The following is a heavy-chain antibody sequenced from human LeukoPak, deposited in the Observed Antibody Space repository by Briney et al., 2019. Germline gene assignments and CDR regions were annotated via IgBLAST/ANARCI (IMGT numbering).Heavy chain of an antibody. D-gene: IGHD6-19*01. CDR3: AKDGKGAPVAGTGYFDY. CDR1: GFTFSSYA. J-gene: IGHJ4*02. V-gene: IGHV3-23*01. CDR2: ISSSGGNT. Sequence: AASLRLSCAASGFTFSSYAMSWVRQAPGKGLEWVSVISSSGGNTYYADSVKGRFTISRDNSKNTLYLQMKSLRAEDTAIYYCAKDGKGAPVAGTGYFDYWGQGTLVTVSS.